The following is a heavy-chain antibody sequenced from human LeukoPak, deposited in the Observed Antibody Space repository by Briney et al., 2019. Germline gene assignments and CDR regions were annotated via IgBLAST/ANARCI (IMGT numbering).Heavy chain of an antibody. V-gene: IGHV1-46*01. CDR3: ARVAAEVVGVPGPIGFGWLRRDYYYMDV. Sequence: ASVKVSCKASGYTFTSYGISWVRQAPGQRLEWMGIIKPSGGNTSYAQKFQGRVTMTRDMSTSTVYMELSSLRSEDTAVYYCARVAAEVVGVPGPIGFGWLRRDYYYMDVWGKGTTVTVSS. CDR1: GYTFTSYG. CDR2: IKPSGGNT. D-gene: IGHD2-2*02. J-gene: IGHJ6*03.